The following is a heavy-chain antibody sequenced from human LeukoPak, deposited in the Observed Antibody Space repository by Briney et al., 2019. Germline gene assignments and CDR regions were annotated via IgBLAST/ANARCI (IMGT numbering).Heavy chain of an antibody. CDR3: ARRGPFRTGATKLYYYYYMDV. J-gene: IGHJ6*03. Sequence: TSETLSLTCTVSGGSISSYYWSWIRQPPGKGLEWIGYIYYSGSTNYNPSLKSRVTISVDTSKNQFSLKLSSVTAADTAVYYCARRGPFRTGATKLYYYYYMDVWGKGTTVTDSS. V-gene: IGHV4-59*01. CDR1: GGSISSYY. D-gene: IGHD1-26*01. CDR2: IYYSGST.